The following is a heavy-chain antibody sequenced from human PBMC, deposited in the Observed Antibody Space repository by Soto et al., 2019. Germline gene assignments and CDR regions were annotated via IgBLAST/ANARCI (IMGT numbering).Heavy chain of an antibody. J-gene: IGHJ4*02. Sequence: QVQLQESGPGLVKPSGTLSLTCAVSGGSISSTDWWSWVRQPPGKGLEWIGEIYHDGSTNYNPSLKSRGTLSVDRSKNPFSLKLPSVTAAETAVYYCASSTSGGRYYFDYWGQGTLVTVSS. D-gene: IGHD2-8*02. CDR3: ASSTSGGRYYFDY. V-gene: IGHV4-4*02. CDR2: IYHDGST. CDR1: GGSISSTDW.